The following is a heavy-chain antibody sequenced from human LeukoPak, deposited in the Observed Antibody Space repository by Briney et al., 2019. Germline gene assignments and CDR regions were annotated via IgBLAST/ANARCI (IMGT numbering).Heavy chain of an antibody. J-gene: IGHJ4*02. CDR1: GYTFTGYY. CDR3: ARDLRNYGAFVFDY. Sequence: ASVKVSCKASGYTFTGYYMHWVRQAPGQGLEWMGWINPYNGDTNYAQKFQGRVTMTRDKSTSTAYMEMRSLRSDDTAVYYCARDLRNYGAFVFDYWGQGTLVTVSP. CDR2: INPYNGDT. D-gene: IGHD4/OR15-4a*01. V-gene: IGHV1-2*02.